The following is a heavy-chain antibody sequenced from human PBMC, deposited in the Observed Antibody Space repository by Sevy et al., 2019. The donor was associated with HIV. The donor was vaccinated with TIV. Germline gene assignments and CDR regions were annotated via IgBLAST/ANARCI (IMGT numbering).Heavy chain of an antibody. V-gene: IGHV4-39*01. D-gene: IGHD3-22*01. CDR2: IYYSGSP. Sequence: SETLSLTCTVSGGSISSSSYYWGWIRQHPGKGLEWTGSIYYSGSPYYNPSLKSRVTMTVDTSKNQFSLKLSSVTAADTAVYYCARPNPYYYDSSGYTTYYFDYWGQGTLVTVSS. J-gene: IGHJ4*02. CDR3: ARPNPYYYDSSGYTTYYFDY. CDR1: GGSISSSSYY.